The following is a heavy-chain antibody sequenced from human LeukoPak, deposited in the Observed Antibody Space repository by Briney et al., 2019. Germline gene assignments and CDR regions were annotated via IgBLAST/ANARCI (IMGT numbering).Heavy chain of an antibody. J-gene: IGHJ5*02. V-gene: IGHV4-34*01. CDR2: INHSGST. CDR3: ARGGSSWYGRYNWFDP. D-gene: IGHD6-13*01. CDR1: GGSFSGYY. Sequence: SETLSLTCAVYGGSFSGYYWSWIRQPPGKGLEWIGEINHSGSTNYNPSLKSRVTISVDTSKNQFSLKLSSVTAADTAVYYCARGGSSWYGRYNWFDPWGQGTLVTVSS.